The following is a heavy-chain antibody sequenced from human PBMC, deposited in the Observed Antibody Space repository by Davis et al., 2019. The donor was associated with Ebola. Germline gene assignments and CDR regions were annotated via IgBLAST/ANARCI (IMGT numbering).Heavy chain of an antibody. Sequence: PGGSLRLSCAVSGFTFSSYGMSWVRQAPGKGLEWVSAMSGSAGGTYYADSVKGRFTISRDNSKNMLYLQMNSLRAEDTAVYFCAKSHFWSGHYYFDYWGQGTVVTVSS. CDR3: AKSHFWSGHYYFDY. J-gene: IGHJ4*02. V-gene: IGHV3-23*01. CDR2: MSGSAGGT. CDR1: GFTFSSYG. D-gene: IGHD3-3*02.